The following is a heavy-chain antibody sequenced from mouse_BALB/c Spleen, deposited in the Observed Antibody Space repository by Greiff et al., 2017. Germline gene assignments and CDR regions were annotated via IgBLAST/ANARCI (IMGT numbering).Heavy chain of an antibody. J-gene: IGHJ4*01. D-gene: IGHD2-1*01. Sequence: QVQLQQPGAELVMPGASVKMSCKASGYTFTDYWMHWVKQRPGQGLEWIGAIDTSDSYTSYNQKFKGKATLTVDESSSTAYMPLSSLTSEDSAVYYCARKDGNYARDYWGQGTSVTVST. CDR3: ARKDGNYARDY. V-gene: IGHV1-69*01. CDR2: IDTSDSYT. CDR1: GYTFTDYW.